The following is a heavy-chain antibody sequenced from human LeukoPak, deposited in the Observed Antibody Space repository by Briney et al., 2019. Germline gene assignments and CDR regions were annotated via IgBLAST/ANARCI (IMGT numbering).Heavy chain of an antibody. J-gene: IGHJ4*02. CDR3: AKGGIAARSLDY. D-gene: IGHD6-6*01. Sequence: GGSLRLSCAASGFTVSSNYMSWVRQAPEKGLEWVSVIYSGGSTYYADSVKGRFTISRDNSKNTLYLQMNSLRAEDTAVYYCAKGGIAARSLDYWGQGTLVTVSS. CDR1: GFTVSSNY. V-gene: IGHV3-53*05. CDR2: IYSGGST.